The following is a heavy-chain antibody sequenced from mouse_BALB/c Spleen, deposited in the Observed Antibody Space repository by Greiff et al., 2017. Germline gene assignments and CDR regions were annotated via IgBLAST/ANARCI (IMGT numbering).Heavy chain of an antibody. V-gene: IGHV5-9-4*01. D-gene: IGHD1-1*01. Sequence: EVQLVESGGGLVKPGGSLKLSCAASGFTFSSYAMSWVRQSPEKRLEWVAEISSGGSYTYYPDTVTGRFTISRDNAKNTLYLEMSSLRSEDTAMYYCAREGYGRGYWGQGTSVTVSS. CDR2: ISSGGSYT. CDR1: GFTFSSYA. CDR3: AREGYGRGY. J-gene: IGHJ4*01.